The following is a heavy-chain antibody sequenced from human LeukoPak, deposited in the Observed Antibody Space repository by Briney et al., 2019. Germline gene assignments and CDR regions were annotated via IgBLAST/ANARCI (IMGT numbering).Heavy chain of an antibody. V-gene: IGHV4-61*02. CDR1: GGSISSGSYY. J-gene: IGHJ5*02. Sequence: SETLSLTCTVSGGSISSGSYYWSWIRQPAGKGLEWIGRIYTSGSTNYNPSLKSRVTISVDTSKNQFSLKLSSVTAADTAVYYCARGNYDFWSGYYTRFDPWGQGTLVTVSS. D-gene: IGHD3-3*01. CDR2: IYTSGST. CDR3: ARGNYDFWSGYYTRFDP.